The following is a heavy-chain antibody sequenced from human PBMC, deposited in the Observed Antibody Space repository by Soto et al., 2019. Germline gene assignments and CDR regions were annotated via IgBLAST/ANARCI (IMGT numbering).Heavy chain of an antibody. J-gene: IGHJ4*02. V-gene: IGHV3-21*01. CDR1: GFTFSSYA. Sequence: GGSLRLSCAASGFTFSSYAMSWVRQAPGKGLEWVASISSGSSDTWYADSVKGRFIISRDNAQNSLFLQMNTLRPEDTAMYYCARVAYWGPGTQVTVSS. CDR2: ISSGSSDT. CDR3: ARVAY.